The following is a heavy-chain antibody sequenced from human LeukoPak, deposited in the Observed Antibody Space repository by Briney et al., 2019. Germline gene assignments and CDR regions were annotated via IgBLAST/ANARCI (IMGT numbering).Heavy chain of an antibody. CDR3: ASLGN. CDR1: GFTFSSFA. J-gene: IGHJ4*02. V-gene: IGHV3-23*01. D-gene: IGHD1-1*01. Sequence: GGSLRLSCAASGFTFSSFAMGWVRQAPGKGLEWVSPISASDSTNYADSVKGRFTISRDNSKNTLYLQMNSLRAEDTAVYYCASLGNWGQGTLVTVSS. CDR2: ISASDST.